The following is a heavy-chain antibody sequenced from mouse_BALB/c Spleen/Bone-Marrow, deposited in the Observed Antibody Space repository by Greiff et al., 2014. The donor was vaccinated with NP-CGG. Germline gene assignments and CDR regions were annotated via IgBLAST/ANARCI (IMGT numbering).Heavy chain of an antibody. CDR2: IRNKANGYTT. CDR3: ARDKGLLRFDY. J-gene: IGHJ2*01. D-gene: IGHD2-3*01. V-gene: IGHV7-3*02. CDR1: GFTFTDYY. Sequence: EVMLVESGGGLVQPGGSLRLPCATSGFTFTDYYMSWVRQPPGKALEWLGFIRNKANGYTTEYSASVKGRFTISRDNSQSILYLQMNTLRAEDSATYYCARDKGLLRFDYWGQGTTLTVSS.